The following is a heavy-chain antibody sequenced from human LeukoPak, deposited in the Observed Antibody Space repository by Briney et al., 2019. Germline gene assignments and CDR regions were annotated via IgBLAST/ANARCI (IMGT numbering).Heavy chain of an antibody. J-gene: IGHJ3*02. V-gene: IGHV3-21*01. CDR2: ISSSSSYI. Sequence: GASLRLSCAASGFTFSSYSMNRVRQAPGKGLEWVSSISSSSSYIYYADSVKGRFTISRDNAKNSLYLQMNSLRAEDTAVYYCARALIKSGSYIWAAFDIWGQGTMVTVSS. D-gene: IGHD1-26*01. CDR1: GFTFSSYS. CDR3: ARALIKSGSYIWAAFDI.